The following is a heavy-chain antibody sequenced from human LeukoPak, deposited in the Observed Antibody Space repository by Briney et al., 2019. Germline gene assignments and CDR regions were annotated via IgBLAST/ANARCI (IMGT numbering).Heavy chain of an antibody. CDR3: AKSMVATGRPTDYFDY. CDR2: ISGSGGST. CDR1: GFTFSNYV. D-gene: IGHD5-12*01. Sequence: PGGSLRLSCAASGFTFSNYVMTWVRQAPGKGLEWVSAISGSGGSTYYADSVKGRFTISRDNSKNTLYLQMNSLRAEDTAVYYCAKSMVATGRPTDYFDYWGQGTLVTVSS. V-gene: IGHV3-23*01. J-gene: IGHJ4*02.